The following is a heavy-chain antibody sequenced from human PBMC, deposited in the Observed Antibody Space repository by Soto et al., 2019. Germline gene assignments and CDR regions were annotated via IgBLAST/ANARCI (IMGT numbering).Heavy chain of an antibody. Sequence: ASVKVSCKASGGTFSSYATSWVRQAPGQGLEWMGGILPSLGTSNYAQKFQGRVTITADESTSTAYMELSSLRSGDTAMYYCATTYGGNTAFPYYFAYWGQGTLVTVSS. CDR1: GGTFSSYA. D-gene: IGHD4-17*01. CDR3: ATTYGGNTAFPYYFAY. J-gene: IGHJ4*02. V-gene: IGHV1-69*13. CDR2: ILPSLGTS.